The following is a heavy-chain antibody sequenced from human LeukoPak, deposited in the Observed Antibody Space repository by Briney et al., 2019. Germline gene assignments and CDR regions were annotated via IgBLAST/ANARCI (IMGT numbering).Heavy chain of an antibody. CDR1: GGSISSYY. CDR3: ARQRITMMEFDY. V-gene: IGHV4-59*08. CDR2: IYYTGAT. J-gene: IGHJ4*02. Sequence: SETLSLTCTVSGGSISSYYWSWIRLPPGKGLEWIGYIYYTGATYYNPSLKSRVTISLDTSKNQFSLKLSSVTAADTAVYYCARQRITMMEFDYWGQGTLVTVSS. D-gene: IGHD3-22*01.